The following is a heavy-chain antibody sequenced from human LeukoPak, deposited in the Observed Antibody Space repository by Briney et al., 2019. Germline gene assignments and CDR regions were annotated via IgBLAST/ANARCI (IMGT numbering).Heavy chain of an antibody. V-gene: IGHV3-23*01. CDR1: GFTFSSYA. CDR3: AKLMVRGVISDNWFDP. CDR2: ISGSGGST. J-gene: IGHJ5*02. Sequence: QPGGSLRLSCAASGFTFSSYAMSWVRQAPGKGLEWVSAISGSGGSTYYADSVKGRFTISRDNSKNTLYLQMNSLRAEDTAVYYCAKLMVRGVISDNWFDPWGQGNLVTVSS. D-gene: IGHD3-10*01.